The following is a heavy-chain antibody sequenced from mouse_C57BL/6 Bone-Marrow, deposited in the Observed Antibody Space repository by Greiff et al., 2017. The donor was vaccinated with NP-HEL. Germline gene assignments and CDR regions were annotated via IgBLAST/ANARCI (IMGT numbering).Heavy chain of an antibody. CDR3: AREEGLPYYAMDY. D-gene: IGHD2-2*01. J-gene: IGHJ4*01. CDR1: GYSITSGYY. Sequence: EVQLVESGPGLVKPSQSLSLTCSVTGYSITSGYYWNWIRQFPGNKLEWMGYISYDGSNNYNPSLKNRISITRDTSKNQFFLKLNSVTTEDTATYYCAREEGLPYYAMDYWGQGTSVTVSS. V-gene: IGHV3-6*01. CDR2: ISYDGSN.